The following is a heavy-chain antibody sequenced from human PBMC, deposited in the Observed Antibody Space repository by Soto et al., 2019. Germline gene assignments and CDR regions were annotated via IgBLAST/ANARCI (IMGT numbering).Heavy chain of an antibody. J-gene: IGHJ6*02. CDR3: ARDQVDYYGMDV. V-gene: IGHV4-31*02. Sequence: LCGGSVSTAGYYWSWIRQLPGKGLEWIGFIYYSGTTHYNPSLQSRLTMSVDTSKNQFSLKLSSVTAADTAVYYCARDQVDYYGMDVWGQGTTVTVSS. CDR2: IYYSGTT. CDR1: GGSVSTAGYY. D-gene: IGHD5-12*01.